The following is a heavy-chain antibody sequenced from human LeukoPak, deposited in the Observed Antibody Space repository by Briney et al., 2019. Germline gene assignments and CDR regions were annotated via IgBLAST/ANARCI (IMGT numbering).Heavy chain of an antibody. CDR3: ARMTTGHDF. CDR2: VNHSGYT. CDR1: CTSFSSYY. V-gene: IGHV4-34*01. Sequence: SETLSLTCAVSCTSFSSYYWSWIRPPPGKGLEWIGEVNHSGYTNDNPSLKSRVTISVDTSKNQFSLRLRSVTAADTGVYFCARMTTGHDFWGQGTLVTVSS. J-gene: IGHJ4*02. D-gene: IGHD4-17*01.